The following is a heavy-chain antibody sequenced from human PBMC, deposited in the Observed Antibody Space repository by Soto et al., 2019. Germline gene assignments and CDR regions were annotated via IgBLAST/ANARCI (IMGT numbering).Heavy chain of an antibody. Sequence: SETLSLTCTVSGGSISSYYWSWIRQPPGKGLEWIGYIYYSGSTNYNPSLKSRVTISVDTSKNQFSLKLSSVTAADTAVYYCARVGGSSLSFDYWGQGTLVTVSS. CDR2: IYYSGST. CDR3: ARVGGSSLSFDY. J-gene: IGHJ4*02. V-gene: IGHV4-59*01. CDR1: GGSISSYY. D-gene: IGHD6-13*01.